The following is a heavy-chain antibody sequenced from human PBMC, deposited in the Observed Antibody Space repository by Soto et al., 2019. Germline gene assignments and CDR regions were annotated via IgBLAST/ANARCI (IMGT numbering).Heavy chain of an antibody. CDR2: ISAYNGNT. J-gene: IGHJ4*02. V-gene: IGHV1-18*01. Sequence: QVQLVQSGAEVKKPGASVKVSCKASGYTFTSYGISWVRQAPGQGLEWMGWISAYNGNTKYAQKLQGRVTMTTDTPTSTAYMELRSLSSDDTAVYHCARDAAIGMNDYWGQGTLVTVSS. D-gene: IGHD1-20*01. CDR3: ARDAAIGMNDY. CDR1: GYTFTSYG.